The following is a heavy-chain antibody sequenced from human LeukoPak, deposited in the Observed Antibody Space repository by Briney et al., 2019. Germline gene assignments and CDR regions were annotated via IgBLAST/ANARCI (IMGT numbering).Heavy chain of an antibody. D-gene: IGHD6-13*01. J-gene: IGHJ4*02. CDR2: INPNSGGT. CDR1: GYTFTGHY. CDR3: ARDGGYSSSPDY. Sequence: ASVKVSRKASGYTFTGHYMHWVRQAPGQGLEWMGWINPNSGGTNYAQKFQGRVTMTRDTSISTAYMELSRLRSDDTAVYYCARDGGYSSSPDYWGQGTLVTVSS. V-gene: IGHV1-2*02.